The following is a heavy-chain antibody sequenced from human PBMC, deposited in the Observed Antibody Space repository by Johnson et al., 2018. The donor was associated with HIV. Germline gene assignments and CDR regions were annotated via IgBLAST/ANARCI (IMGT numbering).Heavy chain of an antibody. Sequence: VYLVESGGGLVQPGGSLRLSCAASGITVSSNYMTWVRQAPGKGLEWVSVISSGADTWYAGSVTGRFTISRDNSKNTLYLQMNSLATEDTAVYYCARDKDYGANQAFDIWGQGTMVTVSS. CDR3: ARDKDYGANQAFDI. CDR2: ISSGADT. CDR1: GITVSSNY. J-gene: IGHJ3*02. V-gene: IGHV3-66*01. D-gene: IGHD4-17*01.